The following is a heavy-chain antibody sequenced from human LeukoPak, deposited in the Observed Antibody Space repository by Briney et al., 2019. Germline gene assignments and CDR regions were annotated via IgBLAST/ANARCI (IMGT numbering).Heavy chain of an antibody. V-gene: IGHV3-7*01. CDR3: ATSSGAPGNM. CDR1: GVCW. CDR2: INQDGSVI. J-gene: IGHJ4*02. Sequence: PGGSLRLSCAVSGVCWMSWVRQAPGKGLEWVANINQDGSVIYYVNSVKGRFTISRDNAKNSLYLQMNSLRAEDTGVYYCATSSGAPGNMWGQGTLVTVFS. D-gene: IGHD2-8*02.